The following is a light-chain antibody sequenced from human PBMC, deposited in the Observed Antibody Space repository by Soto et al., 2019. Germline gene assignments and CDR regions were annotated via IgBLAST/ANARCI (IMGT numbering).Light chain of an antibody. J-gene: IGKJ4*01. Sequence: DIQMTQSPSSVSASVGDRVTITCRASQYVSSWLAWYQQKPGKAPKRLIFDASNLASGAPSRISVSGSGTDCPLTISSLQPEDVATYYCQQANSFPLTCGGGTKVEIK. CDR1: QYVSSW. CDR2: DAS. V-gene: IGKV1-12*01. CDR3: QQANSFPLT.